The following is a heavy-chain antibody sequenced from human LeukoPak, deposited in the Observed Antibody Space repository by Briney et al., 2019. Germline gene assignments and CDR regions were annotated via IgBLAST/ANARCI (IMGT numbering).Heavy chain of an antibody. CDR1: GGTFSSYA. D-gene: IGHD4-17*01. J-gene: IGHJ5*02. V-gene: IGHV1-69*04. CDR3: ASAPNYGDYVSGWFDP. CDR2: IIPILGIA. Sequence: SVKVSCKASGGTFSSYAISWVRQAPGQGLEWMGRIIPILGIANYAQKFQGRVTITADKSMSTAYMELSSLRSEDTAVYYCASAPNYGDYVSGWFDPWGQGTLVTVSS.